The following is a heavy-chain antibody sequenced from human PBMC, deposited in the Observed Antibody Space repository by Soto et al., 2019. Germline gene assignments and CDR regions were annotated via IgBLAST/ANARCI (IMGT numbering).Heavy chain of an antibody. CDR1: GFTFSDHY. CDR3: ARERSLGYFSSTSCYAAPDYYYYYMDV. J-gene: IGHJ6*03. CDR2: TRNKANSYTT. V-gene: IGHV3-72*01. D-gene: IGHD2-2*01. Sequence: GGSLRLSCAASGFTFSDHYMDWVRQAPGKGLEWVGRTRNKANSYTTEYAASVKGRFTISRDDSKNSLYLQMNSLKTEDTAVYYCARERSLGYFSSTSCYAAPDYYYYYMDVWGKGTTVTVSS.